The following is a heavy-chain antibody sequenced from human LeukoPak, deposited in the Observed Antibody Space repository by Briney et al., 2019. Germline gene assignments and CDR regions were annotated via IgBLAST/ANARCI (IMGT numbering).Heavy chain of an antibody. V-gene: IGHV3-7*03. D-gene: IGHD3-9*01. CDR3: QGYFDQMGY. CDR1: GFTFSSYW. CDR2: IKQDGSEK. Sequence: PGGSLRLSCAASGFTFSSYWMNWVRQAPGKGLEWVANIKQDGSEKYYMDSVKGRFTISRDNAKNSLYLQMNSLKTEDTAVYYCQGYFDQMGYWGQGTLVTVSS. J-gene: IGHJ4*02.